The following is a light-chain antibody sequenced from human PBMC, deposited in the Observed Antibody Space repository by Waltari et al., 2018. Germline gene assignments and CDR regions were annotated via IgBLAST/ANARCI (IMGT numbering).Light chain of an antibody. CDR1: QDIRNY. CDR3: QQFDKLPFT. V-gene: IGKV1-33*01. J-gene: IGKJ5*01. CDR2: DAS. Sequence: DIQMTQSPSSLSASVGDRVTISCQASQDIRNYLNWYLQKPGEAPKLLIYDASSLNTGVPSRFSGSGSGTDFSLTITTLQPEDFATYYCQQFDKLPFTFGRGTRLEI.